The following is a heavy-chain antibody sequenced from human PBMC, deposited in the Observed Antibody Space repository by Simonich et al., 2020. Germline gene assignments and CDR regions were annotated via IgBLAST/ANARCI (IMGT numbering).Heavy chain of an antibody. CDR2: ISSSSSYR. CDR3: AREQARGGAFDI. D-gene: IGHD3-16*01. V-gene: IGHV3-21*01. J-gene: IGHJ3*02. Sequence: EVQLVESGGGLVKPGGSLRLSCAASGFTFSSYSMNWVRQAPGKGLGWASAISSSSSYRYYADSGKGRFTISRDNAKNSLYLQMNSLRAEDTAVYYCAREQARGGAFDIWGQGTMVTVSS. CDR1: GFTFSSYS.